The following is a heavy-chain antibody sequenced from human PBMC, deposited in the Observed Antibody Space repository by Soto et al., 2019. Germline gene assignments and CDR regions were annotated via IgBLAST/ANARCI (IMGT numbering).Heavy chain of an antibody. J-gene: IGHJ3*02. CDR2: ISWNSGSI. CDR1: GFTFDDYA. V-gene: IGHV3-9*01. Sequence: GGSLRLSCAASGFTFDDYAMHWVRQAPGKGLEWVSGISWNSGSIGYADSVKGRFTISRDNAKNSLYLQMNSLRAEDTALCYCANGRGGVIDDAFDIWGQGTMVTVSS. D-gene: IGHD3-16*02. CDR3: ANGRGGVIDDAFDI.